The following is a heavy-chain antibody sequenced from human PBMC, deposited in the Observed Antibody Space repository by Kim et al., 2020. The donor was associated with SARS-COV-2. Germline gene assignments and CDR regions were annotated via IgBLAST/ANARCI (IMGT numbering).Heavy chain of an antibody. CDR3: ARGPGGMDV. V-gene: IGHV7-4-1*02. J-gene: IGHJ6*02. Sequence: ASVKVSCKASGYTLTSNPVNWVRQAPGQGLEWMGWINTNTGNPTYAQGFTGRFVLSLDTSVSTAYLQISSLRAEDTAVYYRARGPGGMDVWGQGTTVTVSS. CDR1: GYTLTSNP. CDR2: INTNTGNP.